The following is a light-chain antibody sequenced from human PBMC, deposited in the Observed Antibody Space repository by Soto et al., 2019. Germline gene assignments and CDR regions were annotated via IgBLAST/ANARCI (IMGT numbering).Light chain of an antibody. V-gene: IGLV4-69*01. Sequence: QSVLTQSPSASASLGASVKLTCTLSSGHSRYAIAWHQQQPEKGPRYLMKLNSDGSHSKGDGIPDRFSGSSSGAERYLTISSLPAEDAADYYCQTWGTGILVFGGGTQLTVL. CDR2: LNSDGSH. CDR1: SGHSRYA. CDR3: QTWGTGILV. J-gene: IGLJ2*01.